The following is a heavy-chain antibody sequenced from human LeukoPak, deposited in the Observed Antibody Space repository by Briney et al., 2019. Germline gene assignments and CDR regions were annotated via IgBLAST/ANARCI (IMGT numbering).Heavy chain of an antibody. Sequence: PGGSLRLSCAASGFTFSSYGMHWVRQAPGKGLVWVSRINGDGSSITYADSVKGRFTISRDNAENTLYLQMNSLTAEDTAVYYCARGRDIEVVSAAVSWFDPWGQGTLVTVSS. CDR2: INGDGSSI. V-gene: IGHV3-74*01. D-gene: IGHD2-2*01. J-gene: IGHJ5*02. CDR3: ARGRDIEVVSAAVSWFDP. CDR1: GFTFSSYG.